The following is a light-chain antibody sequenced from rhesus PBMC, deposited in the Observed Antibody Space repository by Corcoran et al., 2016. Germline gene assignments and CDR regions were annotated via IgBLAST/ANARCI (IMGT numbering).Light chain of an antibody. CDR2: DAS. CDR3: LQYNSDPRT. V-gene: IGKV1-43*02. CDR1: QGIGNY. J-gene: IGKJ1*01. Sequence: DIQMTQSPSSLSASVGDRVTITCRASQGIGNYLSWYQQKPGKAPKLLIYDASTLQSGVPSRFSGSGSGNNFTLTISSLQPEDFATYFCLQYNSDPRTFGLGTKVEIK.